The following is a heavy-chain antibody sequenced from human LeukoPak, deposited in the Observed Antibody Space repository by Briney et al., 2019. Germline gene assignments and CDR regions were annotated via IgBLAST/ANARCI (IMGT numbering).Heavy chain of an antibody. D-gene: IGHD1-1*01. CDR2: ISYDGSNK. CDR1: GFTFSSYG. CDR3: AKDLEGYRVFSPGFVP. Sequence: GGSLRLSCAASGFTFSSYGMHWVRQAPGKGLEWVAVISYDGSNKYYADSVKGRFTISRDNSKNTLYLQMNSLRAEDTAVYYCAKDLEGYRVFSPGFVPWGQGTLVTVSS. J-gene: IGHJ5*02. V-gene: IGHV3-30*18.